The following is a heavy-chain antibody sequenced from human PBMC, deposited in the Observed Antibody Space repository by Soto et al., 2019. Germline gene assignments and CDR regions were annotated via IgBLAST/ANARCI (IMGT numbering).Heavy chain of an antibody. D-gene: IGHD6-13*01. CDR2: ITPFFGTS. V-gene: IGHV1-69*13. CDR1: GGTFSSYA. J-gene: IGHJ6*02. CDR3: ARVGYSTNYGMAV. Sequence: GASVKVSCKAFGGTFSSYAVNWVRQAPGQGLEWMGGITPFFGTSNYAQKFQGRVTITADESTSTVFMDLVSLRSEDTAVYYCARVGYSTNYGMAVWGQGTTVTVSS.